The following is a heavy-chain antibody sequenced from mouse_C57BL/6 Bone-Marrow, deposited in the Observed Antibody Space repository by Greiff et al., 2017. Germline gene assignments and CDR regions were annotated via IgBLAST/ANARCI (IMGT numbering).Heavy chain of an antibody. Sequence: QVQLQQSGAELAKPGASVKLSCKASGYTFTSYWMHWVKQRPGQGLEWIGYINPRSGYTKSNQKFKDKATLTADKSSSTAYMQLSSLTYEDSAVYYCARRYYGSSYGYWGQGTTLTVSS. D-gene: IGHD1-1*01. J-gene: IGHJ2*01. V-gene: IGHV1-7*01. CDR1: GYTFTSYW. CDR3: ARRYYGSSYGY. CDR2: INPRSGYT.